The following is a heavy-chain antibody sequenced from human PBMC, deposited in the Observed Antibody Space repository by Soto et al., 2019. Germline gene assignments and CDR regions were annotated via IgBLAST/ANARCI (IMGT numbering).Heavy chain of an antibody. Sequence: PSETLSLTCTVSGGSIISGGYYLICIRQHPGKGLEWIGYIYYSGSTYYNPSLKSRVTISVDTSKNQFSLKLSSVTAADTAVYYCARTRVTPGFDYWGQGTLVTVSS. CDR3: ARTRVTPGFDY. J-gene: IGHJ4*02. CDR2: IYYSGST. CDR1: GGSIISGGYY. V-gene: IGHV4-31*03. D-gene: IGHD3-10*01.